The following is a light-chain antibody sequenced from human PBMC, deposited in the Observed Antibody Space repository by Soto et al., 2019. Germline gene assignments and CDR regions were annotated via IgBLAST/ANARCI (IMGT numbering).Light chain of an antibody. J-gene: IGLJ3*02. CDR1: SSDIGSNS. CDR3: ATWSDSLKGWV. CDR2: AND. Sequence: QSVLTQPPSASRTPGQRVTIPCSGSSSDIGSNSVNWYQQLPVAAPRLLIYANDHRPSGVPDRFSASKSGTSASLAISGVRSEDEAFYYCATWSDSLKGWVFGGGTKLTVL. V-gene: IGLV1-44*01.